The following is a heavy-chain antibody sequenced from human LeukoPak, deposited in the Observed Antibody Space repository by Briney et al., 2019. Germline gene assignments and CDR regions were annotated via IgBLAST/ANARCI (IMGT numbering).Heavy chain of an antibody. CDR3: ARGTYYYEN. J-gene: IGHJ4*02. CDR2: IKQDGTEK. Sequence: GGSLRLSCVASGFTFSNYWMNWVRQAPGKGLECVANIKQDGTEKYNVDFVKGRFTISRDNAKNSLYLQMNSLRAEDTAVYYCARGTYYYENWGQGTLVTVSS. CDR1: GFTFSNYW. V-gene: IGHV3-7*05.